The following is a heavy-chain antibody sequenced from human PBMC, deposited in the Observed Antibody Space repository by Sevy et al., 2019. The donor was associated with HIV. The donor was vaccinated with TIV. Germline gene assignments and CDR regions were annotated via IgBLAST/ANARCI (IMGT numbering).Heavy chain of an antibody. CDR2: ISNSSTSM. J-gene: IGHJ4*02. V-gene: IGHV3-48*03. CDR1: GFTFSSYE. Sequence: GGSLRLSCVASGFTFSSYEMNRVRQAPRKGLEWVSYISNSSTSMYYSDSVKGRFTISRDNARNSLYLQMNSLRAEDTAVYYCARDLPPSATTVAHFDCWGQGTLVTVSS. CDR3: ARDLPPSATTVAHFDC. D-gene: IGHD4-17*01.